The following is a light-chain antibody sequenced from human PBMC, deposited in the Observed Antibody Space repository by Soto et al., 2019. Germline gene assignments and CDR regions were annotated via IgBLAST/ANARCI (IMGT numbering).Light chain of an antibody. J-gene: IGLJ2*01. CDR3: SSSTSTTTLS. CDR1: SSDLGDYNY. V-gene: IGLV2-14*01. CDR2: AAS. Sequence: QSALTQPASVSGSPGQSITISFTGTSSDLGDYNYVSWYQHHPGNAPKLIIYAASNRPPGVSNRFSGSKSGNTASLTISGLQAEDEAEYYCSSSTSTTTLSFGGGTKVTVL.